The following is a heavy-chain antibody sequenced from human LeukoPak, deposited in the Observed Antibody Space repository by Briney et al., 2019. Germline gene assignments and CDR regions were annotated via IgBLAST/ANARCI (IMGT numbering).Heavy chain of an antibody. CDR2: IRYDGSNK. V-gene: IGHV3-30*02. D-gene: IGHD3-22*01. CDR3: AKEMYYDSSAQTFDY. Sequence: PGGSLRLSCAASGFTFSSYGMHWVRQAPGKGLEWVAFIRYDGSNKYYADSVKGRFTISRDNSKNTLYLQMHSLRAEDTAVYYCAKEMYYDSSAQTFDYWGQGTLVTVSS. CDR1: GFTFSSYG. J-gene: IGHJ4*02.